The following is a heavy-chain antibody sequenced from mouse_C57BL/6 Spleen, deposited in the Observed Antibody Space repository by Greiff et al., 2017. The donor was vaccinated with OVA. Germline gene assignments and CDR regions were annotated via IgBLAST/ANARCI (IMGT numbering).Heavy chain of an antibody. CDR2: INPGSGGT. J-gene: IGHJ2*01. V-gene: IGHV1-54*01. CDR3: ARYDAYSVPLFDY. D-gene: IGHD2-3*01. CDR1: GYSFTNYL. Sequence: QVQLQQSGAELVRPGTSVKVSCKASGYSFTNYLIEWVKQRPGQGLEWIGVINPGSGGTNYNEKFKGKATLTADKSSSTAYMQLSSLTSEDSAVYFCARYDAYSVPLFDYWGQGTTLTVSS.